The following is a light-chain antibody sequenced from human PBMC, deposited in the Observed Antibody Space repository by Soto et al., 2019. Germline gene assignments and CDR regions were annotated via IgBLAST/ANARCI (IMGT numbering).Light chain of an antibody. J-gene: IGKJ1*01. CDR2: DAS. CDR1: QSVSSN. V-gene: IGKV3-15*01. CDR3: QQYNTWPWT. Sequence: EIVMTQSPATLSVSPGERATLSRRASQSVSSNLAWYQQKPGQAPRLLIYDASTRATGIPARFSGSGSGTEFTLTISSLQSEDFAVYYCQQYNTWPWTFGQGTKVEIK.